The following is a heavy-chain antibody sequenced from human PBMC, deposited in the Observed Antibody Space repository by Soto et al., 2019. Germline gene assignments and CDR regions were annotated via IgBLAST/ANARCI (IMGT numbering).Heavy chain of an antibody. D-gene: IGHD3-10*01. CDR1: GGSISSGGYY. V-gene: IGHV4-31*03. J-gene: IGHJ4*02. Sequence: SETLSLTCTVSGGSISSGGYYWSWIRQHPGKGLEWIGYIYYSGSTSYNPSLKSRVTISIDTSKNQFSLKLSSVTAADTAVYYCARDGGYGSGSYRFDYWGQGTLVTVSS. CDR2: IYYSGST. CDR3: ARDGGYGSGSYRFDY.